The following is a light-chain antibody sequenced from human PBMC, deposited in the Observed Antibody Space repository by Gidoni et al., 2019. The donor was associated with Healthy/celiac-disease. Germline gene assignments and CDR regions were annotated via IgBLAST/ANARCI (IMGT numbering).Light chain of an antibody. CDR2: YDD. CDR3: AAWDDRLNGWV. J-gene: IGLJ3*02. V-gene: IGLV1-36*01. Sequence: QSVLTQPPSVSEAPRPRVTISCSGSSPNIGNNAVNWYQQLPGKAPKLLIYYDDLLPSGVSDRFSGSKSGTSASLAISGLQSEDEADYYCAAWDDRLNGWVFGGGTKLTVL. CDR1: SPNIGNNA.